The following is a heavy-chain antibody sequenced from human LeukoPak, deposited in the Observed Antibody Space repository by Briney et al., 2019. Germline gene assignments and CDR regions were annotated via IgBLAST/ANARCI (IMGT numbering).Heavy chain of an antibody. CDR3: ARRAGAYSHPYDY. CDR2: IYSGGST. J-gene: IGHJ4*02. Sequence: GGSLRLSCAASGFTVSSNYMTWVRQAPGKGLEWVSIIYSGGSTYYADSVKGRFTISRDNSKNTLYLQMNSLRAEDTAVYYCARRAGAYSHPYDYWGQGTLVTVSS. V-gene: IGHV3-53*01. D-gene: IGHD4/OR15-4a*01. CDR1: GFTVSSNY.